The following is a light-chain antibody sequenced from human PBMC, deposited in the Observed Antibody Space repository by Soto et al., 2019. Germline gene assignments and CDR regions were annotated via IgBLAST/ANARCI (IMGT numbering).Light chain of an antibody. Sequence: EIVLTQSPATLSLSPGERATLSCRASQSVSTYLAWYQQKPGQAPRLLIYDASNRATAIPARFSGSGSGTDFTLTISSLEPEDFGVYYCQQRSSWPLTFGGGTKV. CDR3: QQRSSWPLT. CDR1: QSVSTY. J-gene: IGKJ4*01. V-gene: IGKV3-11*01. CDR2: DAS.